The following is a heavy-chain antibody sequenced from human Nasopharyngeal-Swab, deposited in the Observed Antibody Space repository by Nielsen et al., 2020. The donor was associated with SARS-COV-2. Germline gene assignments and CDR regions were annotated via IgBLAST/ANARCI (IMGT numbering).Heavy chain of an antibody. V-gene: IGHV5-51*01. CDR2: IYPRDSDT. CDR1: EYSFTSYW. Sequence: GESLKTSCKGSEYSFTSYWIAWVRQMPGKGLEWMRIIYPRDSDTRYNPSFQGQVTISAEKSISTAYLQWSSLKASDTAMYYCVRPAGVATSFKYYFQYGMDVWGQGTMVTVPS. CDR3: VRPAGVATSFKYYFQYGMDV. J-gene: IGHJ6*02. D-gene: IGHD5-12*01.